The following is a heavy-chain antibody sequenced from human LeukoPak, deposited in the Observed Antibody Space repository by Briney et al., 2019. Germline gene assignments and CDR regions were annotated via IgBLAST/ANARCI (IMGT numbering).Heavy chain of an antibody. Sequence: RPSETLSLTCTVSGGSISSGSYYWNWIRQPAGKGLEWIGRIYTSGSTNYNPSLKSRVTISVDTSKNQFSLKLSSVTAADTAVYYCARGGGYNPYHWGQGTLVTVSS. CDR3: ARGGGYNPYH. J-gene: IGHJ5*02. V-gene: IGHV4-61*02. CDR1: GGSISSGSYY. D-gene: IGHD5-24*01. CDR2: IYTSGST.